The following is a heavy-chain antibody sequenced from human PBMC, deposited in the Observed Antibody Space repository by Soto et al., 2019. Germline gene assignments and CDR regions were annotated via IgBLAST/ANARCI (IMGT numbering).Heavy chain of an antibody. J-gene: IGHJ3*02. V-gene: IGHV3-49*03. D-gene: IGHD3-10*01. Sequence: GGSLRLSCTASGFTFCDYAMSWFRQAPGKGLEWVGFIRSKAYGGTTEYAASVKGRFTISRDDSKSTAYLQWSSLKASDTAMYYCAQIPYYGSGMFPTREADAFDIWGQGTMVTVSS. CDR3: AQIPYYGSGMFPTREADAFDI. CDR1: GFTFCDYA. CDR2: IRSKAYGGTT.